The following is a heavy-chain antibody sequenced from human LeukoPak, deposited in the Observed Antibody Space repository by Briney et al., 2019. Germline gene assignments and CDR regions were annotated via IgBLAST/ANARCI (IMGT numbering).Heavy chain of an antibody. CDR2: FDPEDGET. J-gene: IGHJ4*02. CDR1: GYTLTELS. V-gene: IGHV1-24*01. Sequence: ASVKVSCKVSGYTLTELSMHWVRQAPGEGLEWMGGFDPEDGETIYAQKFQGRVTMTEDTSTDTAYMELSSLRSEDTAVYYCATGIRYFDWLAPVDYWGQGTLVTVSS. CDR3: ATGIRYFDWLAPVDY. D-gene: IGHD3-9*01.